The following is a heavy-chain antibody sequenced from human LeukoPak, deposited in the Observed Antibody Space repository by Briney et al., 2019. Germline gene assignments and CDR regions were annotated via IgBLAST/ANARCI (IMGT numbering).Heavy chain of an antibody. J-gene: IGHJ4*02. CDR3: AKSWDCSGGSCYLTGGFDY. CDR1: GFTFSSYG. Sequence: PGGSLRLSCAASGFTFSSYGMHWVRQAPGKGLEWVAVISYDGSNKYYADSVKGRFTISRDNSKNTLYLQMNSLRAEDTAAYYCAKSWDCSGGSCYLTGGFDYWGQGTLVTVSS. CDR2: ISYDGSNK. V-gene: IGHV3-30*18. D-gene: IGHD2-15*01.